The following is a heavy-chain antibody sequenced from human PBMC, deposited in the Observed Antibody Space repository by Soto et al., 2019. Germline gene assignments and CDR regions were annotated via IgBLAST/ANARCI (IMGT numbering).Heavy chain of an antibody. CDR3: ARDAAAGLNDY. CDR1: GYTFTSHF. V-gene: IGHV1-46*01. Sequence: ASVKVSCKASGYTFTSHFMHWVRQAPGQGLEWMGIINPSGGTTNYEQKFQGRVTMTRDTSTSTVYMELRSLRSDDTAVYYCARDAAAGLNDYWGQGTLVTVSS. CDR2: INPSGGTT. D-gene: IGHD6-13*01. J-gene: IGHJ4*02.